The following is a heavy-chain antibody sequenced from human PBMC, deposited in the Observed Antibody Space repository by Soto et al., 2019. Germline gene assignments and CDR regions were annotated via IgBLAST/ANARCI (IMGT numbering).Heavy chain of an antibody. CDR2: IIPILGIA. V-gene: IGHV1-69*02. Sequence: SVKVSCKASGGTFSSYTISWVRQAPGQGLEWMGRIIPILGIANYAQKFQGRVTITADKSTSTAYMELSSLRSEDTAVYYCARSDYDILTGINWFDPWGQGTLVTVSS. D-gene: IGHD3-9*01. CDR3: ARSDYDILTGINWFDP. J-gene: IGHJ5*02. CDR1: GGTFSSYT.